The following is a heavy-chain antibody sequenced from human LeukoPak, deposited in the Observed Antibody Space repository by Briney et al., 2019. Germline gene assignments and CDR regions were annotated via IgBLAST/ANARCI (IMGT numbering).Heavy chain of an antibody. CDR3: ARDPGYSYGLDY. D-gene: IGHD5-18*01. Sequence: AASVKVSCKASGGTFSSYAISWVRQAPGQGLEWMGGIIPIFGTANYAQKFQGRVTITADKSTSTAYMELSSLRSEDTAVYYCARDPGYSYGLDYRGQGTLVTVSS. CDR1: GGTFSSYA. J-gene: IGHJ4*02. V-gene: IGHV1-69*06. CDR2: IIPIFGTA.